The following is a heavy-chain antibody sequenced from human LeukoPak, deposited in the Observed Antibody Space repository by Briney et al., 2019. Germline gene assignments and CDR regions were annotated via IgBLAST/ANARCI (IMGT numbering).Heavy chain of an antibody. V-gene: IGHV3-72*01. D-gene: IGHD2-8*02. J-gene: IGHJ4*02. CDR3: ARMSGGPNSQTDY. CDR2: SKHRAESYST. CDR1: GFTFSVHY. Sequence: GGSLRLSCAASGFTFSVHYMDWVRQAPGKGLEWVGRSKHRAESYSTEYAASVRGRFTISRDESENSLYLQMNSLKTKDASVYYCARMSGGPNSQTDYWGQGTLVTVSS.